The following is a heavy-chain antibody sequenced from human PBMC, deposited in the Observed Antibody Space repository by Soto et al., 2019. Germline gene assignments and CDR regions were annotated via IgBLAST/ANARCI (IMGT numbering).Heavy chain of an antibody. CDR2: ISAYNGNT. D-gene: IGHD6-13*01. CDR1: GYTFTSYG. J-gene: IGHJ4*02. V-gene: IGHV1-18*04. CDR3: ARNPGIWQQLGPFDY. Sequence: QVQLVQSGAEVKKPGASVKVSCKASGYTFTSYGISWVRQAPGQGREWMGWISAYNGNTKYAQKLQGRVTMTTDTSTSTAYMELRSLRSDDTAVYYCARNPGIWQQLGPFDYWGQGTLVTVSS.